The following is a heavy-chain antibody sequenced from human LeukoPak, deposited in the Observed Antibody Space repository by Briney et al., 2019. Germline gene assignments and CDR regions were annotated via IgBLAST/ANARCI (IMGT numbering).Heavy chain of an antibody. D-gene: IGHD1-26*01. CDR2: TYYKSKWYN. V-gene: IGHV6-1*01. J-gene: IGHJ2*01. Sequence: SQTLSLTCAISGDSVSSGSAAWNWIRQSPSRGLEWLGRTYYKSKWYNDYAVSVKSRVTINPDTSRTQFSLQLTSVTPEDTAVYYCARASGAPYWYFDLWGRGTLVTVSS. CDR3: ARASGAPYWYFDL. CDR1: GDSVSSGSAA.